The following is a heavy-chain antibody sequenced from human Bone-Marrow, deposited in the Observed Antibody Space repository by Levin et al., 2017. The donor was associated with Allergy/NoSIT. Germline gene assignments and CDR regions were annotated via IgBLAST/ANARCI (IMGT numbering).Heavy chain of an antibody. CDR2: IYPGDSDT. V-gene: IGHV5-51*01. CDR3: VRRLAVSGTTPFAY. J-gene: IGHJ4*02. CDR1: GYSFTSYW. Sequence: GGSLRLSCKGSGYSFTSYWIGWVRQMPGKGLEWMGIIYPGDSDTRYSPSFRGQVTISADKSISTAYLQWSSLKASDTAIYYCVRRLAVSGTTPFAYWGQGTLVTVSS. D-gene: IGHD6-19*01.